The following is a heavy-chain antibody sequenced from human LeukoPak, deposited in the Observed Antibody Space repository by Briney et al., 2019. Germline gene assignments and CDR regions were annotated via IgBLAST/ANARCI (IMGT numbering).Heavy chain of an antibody. CDR1: GGSISSGGYY. V-gene: IGHV4-31*01. CDR3: ARYCSGGSCYSWFDP. J-gene: IGHJ5*02. Sequence: SQTLSLTCTVSGGSISSGGYYWSWIRQHPGKGLEWIGYIYYSGSTYYNPSLKSQVTISVDTSKNQFSLKLSSVTAADTAVYYCARYCSGGSCYSWFDPWGQGTLVTVSS. D-gene: IGHD2-15*01. CDR2: IYYSGST.